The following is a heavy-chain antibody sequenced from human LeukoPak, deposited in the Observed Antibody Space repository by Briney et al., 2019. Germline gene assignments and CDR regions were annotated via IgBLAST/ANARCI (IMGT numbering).Heavy chain of an antibody. CDR1: GFTFSSYW. Sequence: GRSLRLSCAASGFTFSSYWMSWVRQAPGKGLEWVANIKQDGSEKYYVDSVKGRFTISRDNAKNSLYLQMNSLRAEDTAVYYCAREIVGADNWFDPWGQGTLVTVSS. D-gene: IGHD1-26*01. CDR2: IKQDGSEK. J-gene: IGHJ5*02. CDR3: AREIVGADNWFDP. V-gene: IGHV3-7*01.